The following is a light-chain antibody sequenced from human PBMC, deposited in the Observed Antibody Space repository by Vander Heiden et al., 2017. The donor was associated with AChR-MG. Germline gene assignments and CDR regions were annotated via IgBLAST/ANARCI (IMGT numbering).Light chain of an antibody. CDR1: ALPKQY. J-gene: IGLJ2*01. CDR2: KDS. CDR3: QSADSSGTYPV. V-gene: IGLV3-25*03. Sequence: SYELTQPPSVSVSPGQTARITCSGDALPKQYAYWYQQKRGQAPVLVIYKDSERPSGIPERFSGSSSGTKVTFTISGVQAEDEADDDCQSADSSGTYPVFGGGTKLTV.